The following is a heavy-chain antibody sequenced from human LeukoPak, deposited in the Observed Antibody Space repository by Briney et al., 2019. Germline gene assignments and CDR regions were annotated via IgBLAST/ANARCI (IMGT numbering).Heavy chain of an antibody. J-gene: IGHJ4*02. V-gene: IGHV1-2*02. CDR2: INLNSGYT. Sequence: ASVNVSCKASGYTFTGYFMHWVRQAPGQGLQWLGWINLNSGYTNYARRFQGRVTMTRDTSITTAYMDLRGLRSDDTAVYYCAAALDLDYSMISDFWGEGTLVTVSS. CDR3: AAALDLDYSMISDF. D-gene: IGHD4-11*01. CDR1: GYTFTGYF.